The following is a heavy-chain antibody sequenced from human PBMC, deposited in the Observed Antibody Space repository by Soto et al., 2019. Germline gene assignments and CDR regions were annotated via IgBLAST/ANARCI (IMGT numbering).Heavy chain of an antibody. CDR1: GGTFSSYA. D-gene: IGHD3-22*01. Sequence: SVKVSCKASGGTFSSYAISWVRQAPGQGLEWMGGIIPIFGTANYAQKFQGRVTITADKSTSTAYMELSSLRSEDTAVYYCARGRSSGYSNAVDYWGQGTLVTVSS. J-gene: IGHJ4*02. CDR2: IIPIFGTA. V-gene: IGHV1-69*06. CDR3: ARGRSSGYSNAVDY.